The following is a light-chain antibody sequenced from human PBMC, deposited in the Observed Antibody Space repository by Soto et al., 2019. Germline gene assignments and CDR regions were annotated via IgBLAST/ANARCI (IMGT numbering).Light chain of an antibody. CDR3: QQRSNLIT. Sequence: EIVLTQSPGTLSLSPGERATLSCRASQSVSSSFLAWYQQKPGQAPRLLIYGASNRATGIPDRFSGSGSGTDFTLTISSLEPEDFAVYYCQQRSNLITFGQGTRLEIK. CDR2: GAS. J-gene: IGKJ5*01. V-gene: IGKV3D-20*02. CDR1: QSVSSSF.